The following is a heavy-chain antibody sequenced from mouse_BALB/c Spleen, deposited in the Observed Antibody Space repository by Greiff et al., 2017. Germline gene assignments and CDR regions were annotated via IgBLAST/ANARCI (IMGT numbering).Heavy chain of an antibody. CDR1: GFNIKDYY. CDR2: IDPENGNT. CDR3: ARVTTVGPFAY. J-gene: IGHJ3*01. V-gene: IGHV14-1*02. Sequence: VQLKQSGAELVRPGALVKLSCKASGFNIKDYYMHWVKQRPEQGLEWIGWIDPENGNTIYDPKFQGKASITADTSSNTAYLQLSSLTSEDTAVYYCARVTTVGPFAYWGQGTLVTVSA. D-gene: IGHD1-1*01.